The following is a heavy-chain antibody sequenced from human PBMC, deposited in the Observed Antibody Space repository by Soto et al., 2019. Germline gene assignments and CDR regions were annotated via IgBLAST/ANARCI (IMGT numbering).Heavy chain of an antibody. CDR2: TWYDGSDK. CDR3: ARQGYGSGRSVAVGYYYYAMDV. Sequence: QVQLVESGGGVVQPGRSLRLSCAASGFSFSSYAMHWVRQAPGKGLEWVAVTWYDGSDKYYADSVKGRFTISRDNSRKTLYLQMNSLRAEDTAVYYCARQGYGSGRSVAVGYYYYAMDVWGQGTTVTVSS. CDR1: GFSFSSYA. V-gene: IGHV3-33*01. D-gene: IGHD3-10*01. J-gene: IGHJ6*02.